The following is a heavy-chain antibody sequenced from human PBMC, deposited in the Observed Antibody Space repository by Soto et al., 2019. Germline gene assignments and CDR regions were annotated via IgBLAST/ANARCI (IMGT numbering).Heavy chain of an antibody. V-gene: IGHV3-74*01. Sequence: GGSLRLSCAASGFTFSKHWMHWVRQAPGKGLVWVSHIKTDGSFTRDADSLKGRFTISRDNARNTLYLQMNGLRAEDTAIYYCVRDNNWSLDYWGQGTLVTVSS. D-gene: IGHD1-1*01. J-gene: IGHJ4*02. CDR1: GFTFSKHW. CDR3: VRDNNWSLDY. CDR2: IKTDGSFT.